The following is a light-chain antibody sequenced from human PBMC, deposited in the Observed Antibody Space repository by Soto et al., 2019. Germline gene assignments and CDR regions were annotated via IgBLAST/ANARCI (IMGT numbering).Light chain of an antibody. Sequence: EIVVTQSPATLSVSPGERATLSCRASQSVSSNLAWYQQKPGQAPRLLMYGASTRATGIPARFSDSGSGTEFTLTISSLQSEHFAVYYCQQYNNWPLTFGPGTKVDIK. CDR3: QQYNNWPLT. CDR1: QSVSSN. CDR2: GAS. J-gene: IGKJ3*01. V-gene: IGKV3D-15*01.